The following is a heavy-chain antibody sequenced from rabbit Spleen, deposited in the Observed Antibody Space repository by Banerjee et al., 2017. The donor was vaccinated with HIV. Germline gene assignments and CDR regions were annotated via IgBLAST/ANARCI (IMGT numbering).Heavy chain of an antibody. J-gene: IGHJ4*01. Sequence: QEHLVESGGGLVKPEGSLTLTCKASGFSFSNKAVMCWVRQAPGKGLEWIGCIYTDYGNTYYASWAKGRFTISKTSSTTVTLQMTSLTAADTATYFCARDLRVGGGGNYGRGCNLWGQGTLVTVS. CDR2: IYTDYGNT. CDR1: GFSFSNKAV. V-gene: IGHV1S45*01. CDR3: ARDLRVGGGGNYGRGCNL. D-gene: IGHD1-1*01.